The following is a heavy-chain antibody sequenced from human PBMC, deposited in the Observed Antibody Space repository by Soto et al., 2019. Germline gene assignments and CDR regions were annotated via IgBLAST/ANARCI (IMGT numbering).Heavy chain of an antibody. CDR3: ARPYFSSSSMFDY. J-gene: IGHJ4*02. CDR1: GYTFATYG. CDR2: ISAYNGNT. V-gene: IGHV1-18*01. D-gene: IGHD6-6*01. Sequence: ASVKVSCKASGYTFATYGISWVRQAPGQGLEWMGWISAYNGNTNYAQKFQGRVTMATDTSTSTAYMELSSVTAADTAVYYCARPYFSSSSMFDYWGQGTLVTVSS.